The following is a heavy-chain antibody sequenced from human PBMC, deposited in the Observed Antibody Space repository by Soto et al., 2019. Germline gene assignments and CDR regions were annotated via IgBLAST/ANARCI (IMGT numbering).Heavy chain of an antibody. J-gene: IGHJ6*02. CDR3: ARGTYYYDSSGYRYYYYYGMDV. V-gene: IGHV1-69*12. CDR2: IIPIFGTA. CDR1: GGTFSSYA. D-gene: IGHD3-22*01. Sequence: QVQLVQSGAEVKKPGSSVKVSCKASGGTFSSYAISWVRQAPGQGLEWMGGIIPIFGTANYAQKFQGRVTITADESTRKAYMELSSLRSEDTAVYYCARGTYYYDSSGYRYYYYYGMDVWGQGTTVTVSS.